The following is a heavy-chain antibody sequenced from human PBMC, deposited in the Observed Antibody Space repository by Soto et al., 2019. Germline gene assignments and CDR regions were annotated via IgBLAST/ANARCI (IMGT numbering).Heavy chain of an antibody. D-gene: IGHD6-13*01. V-gene: IGHV1-69*13. CDR2: IIPIFGTA. CDR1: GGTFSGYA. CDR3: ATNQAGIAAAGTLYYFDY. Sequence: ASVKVSCKASGGTFSGYAISWVRQAPGQGLEWMGGIIPIFGTANYAQKFQGRVTITADESTSTAYMELSSLRSEDTAVYYCATNQAGIAAAGTLYYFDYWGQGTLVTVSS. J-gene: IGHJ4*02.